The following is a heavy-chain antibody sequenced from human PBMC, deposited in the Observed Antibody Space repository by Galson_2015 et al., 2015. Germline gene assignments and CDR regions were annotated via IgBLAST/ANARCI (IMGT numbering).Heavy chain of an antibody. V-gene: IGHV1-3*01. Sequence: SVKVSCKASGYTFSSYGMHWVRQAPGQRLEWMGWMNPGNGNTKYSQKFQGRVTIARDTFASTAHMELSSLRSEDTAVYYCARGAYFGLGSYYNPGWFDPWGQGTLVTVSS. CDR2: MNPGNGNT. CDR3: ARGAYFGLGSYYNPGWFDP. CDR1: GYTFSSYG. D-gene: IGHD3-10*01. J-gene: IGHJ5*02.